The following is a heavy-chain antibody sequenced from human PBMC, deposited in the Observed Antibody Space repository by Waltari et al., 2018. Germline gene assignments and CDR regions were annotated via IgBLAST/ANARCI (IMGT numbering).Heavy chain of an antibody. J-gene: IGHJ4*02. CDR1: GFTFSSYS. CDR2: ISSSSITI. Sequence: EVQLVESGGGLVQPGGSLRLSCAASGFTFSSYSMNWVRQAPGKGLEWVSYISSSSITIYYADSVKGLFTISRDNAKNSLYLQMNSLRAEDTAVYYCARDLGQQLVPDYFDYWGQGTLVTVSS. V-gene: IGHV3-48*01. CDR3: ARDLGQQLVPDYFDY. D-gene: IGHD6-13*01.